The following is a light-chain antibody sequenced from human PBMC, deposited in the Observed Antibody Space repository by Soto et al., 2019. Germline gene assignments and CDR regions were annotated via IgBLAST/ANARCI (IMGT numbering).Light chain of an antibody. J-gene: IGKJ1*01. CDR2: KAS. V-gene: IGKV1-5*03. CDR3: QQYNSDWT. CDR1: QSISSW. Sequence: DIPMTQSPSTLSASVGDRVTFTCRASQSISSWLAWYQQKPGKAPKLLIYKASNLETGVPSRFSGSGSGTEFTLTISSLQPDDFATYYCQQYNSDWTFGQGTTVEIK.